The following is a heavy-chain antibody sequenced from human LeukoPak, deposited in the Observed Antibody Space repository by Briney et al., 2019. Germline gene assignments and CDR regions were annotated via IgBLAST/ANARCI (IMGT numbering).Heavy chain of an antibody. D-gene: IGHD5-12*01. Sequence: PSETLSLTCTVSGGSISSSSYYWGWIRQPPGKGLEWIGSIYYSGSTYYNPSLKSRVTISVDTSKNQFSLKLSSVTAADAAVYYCATGPGATSPGGWFDPWGQGTLVTVSS. J-gene: IGHJ5*02. CDR3: ATGPGATSPGGWFDP. CDR2: IYYSGST. V-gene: IGHV4-39*07. CDR1: GGSISSSSYY.